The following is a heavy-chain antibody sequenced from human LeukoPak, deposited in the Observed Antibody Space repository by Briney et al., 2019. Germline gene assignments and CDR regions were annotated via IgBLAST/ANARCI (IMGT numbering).Heavy chain of an antibody. CDR3: ARGQDYYGSGSYFPYFDY. CDR2: IYYSGST. CDR1: GGSISSYY. Sequence: SETLSLTCTVSGGSISSYYWSWIRQPPGKGLEWIGYIYYSGSTNYNPSLKSRVTISVDTSKNQFSLKLSSVTAADTAVYYCARGQDYYGSGSYFPYFDYWGQGTLVTVSS. V-gene: IGHV4-59*01. J-gene: IGHJ4*02. D-gene: IGHD3-10*01.